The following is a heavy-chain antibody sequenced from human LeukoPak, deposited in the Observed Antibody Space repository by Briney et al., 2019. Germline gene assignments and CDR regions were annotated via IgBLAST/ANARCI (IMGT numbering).Heavy chain of an antibody. CDR1: GFTFSSYD. D-gene: IGHD3-22*01. J-gene: IGHJ6*02. CDR3: ARVSYYYDSSGYSGYYYYYDMDV. CDR2: ISSSGSTI. Sequence: PGGSLRLSCAASGFTFSSYDMSWVRQAPGKGLEWVSYISSSGSTIYYADSVKGRFTISRDNAKNSLYLQMNSLRAEDTAVCYCARVSYYYDSSGYSGYYYYYDMDVWGQGTTVTVSS. V-gene: IGHV3-48*03.